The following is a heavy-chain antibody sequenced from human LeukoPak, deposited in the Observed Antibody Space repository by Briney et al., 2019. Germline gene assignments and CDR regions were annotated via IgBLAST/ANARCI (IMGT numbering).Heavy chain of an antibody. J-gene: IGHJ4*02. Sequence: PGGSLRLYCAASGFVFSTYWMTWVRQAPGKGLESVAKIKQDGSEKYYVDSVEGRFTISRDSSKNSLYLQMNSLRAEDTAVYYCARDRSFGGESYFDYWGQGSLVTVSS. CDR1: GFVFSTYW. CDR2: IKQDGSEK. CDR3: ARDRSFGGESYFDY. V-gene: IGHV3-7*01. D-gene: IGHD1-26*01.